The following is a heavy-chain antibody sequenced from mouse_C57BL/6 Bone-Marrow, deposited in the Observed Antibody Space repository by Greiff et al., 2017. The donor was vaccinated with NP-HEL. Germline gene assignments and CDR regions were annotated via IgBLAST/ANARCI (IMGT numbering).Heavy chain of an antibody. CDR2: IFPGSGST. CDR3: ARRIYGNFVFAY. J-gene: IGHJ3*01. CDR1: GYTFTDYY. D-gene: IGHD2-1*01. Sequence: VQLQQSGPELVKPGASVKISCKASGYTFTDYYINWVKQRPGQGLEWIGWIFPGSGSTYYNQKFKGKATLTVDTSSSTAYMQLSSLTSEDSAVYYCARRIYGNFVFAYWGQGTLVTVSA. V-gene: IGHV1-75*01.